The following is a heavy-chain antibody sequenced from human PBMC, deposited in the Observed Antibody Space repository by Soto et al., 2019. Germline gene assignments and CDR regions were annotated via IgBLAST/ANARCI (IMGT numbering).Heavy chain of an antibody. CDR3: AGDQGITIFGVVGYFDY. J-gene: IGHJ4*02. Sequence: SETLSLTCTVSGGSISSYYWSWIRQPPGKGLEWIGYIYYSGSTNYNPSLKSRVTISVDTSKNQFSLKLSSVTAADTAVYYCAGDQGITIFGVVGYFDYWGQGTLVTVSS. CDR2: IYYSGST. V-gene: IGHV4-59*01. CDR1: GGSISSYY. D-gene: IGHD3-3*01.